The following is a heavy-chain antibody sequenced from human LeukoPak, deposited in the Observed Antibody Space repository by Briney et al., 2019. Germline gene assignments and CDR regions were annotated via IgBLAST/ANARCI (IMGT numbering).Heavy chain of an antibody. CDR1: GGSFSGYY. CDR2: INHSGST. V-gene: IGHV4-34*01. Sequence: SETLSLTCAVYGGSFSGYYWSWFRRPPGKGRRGLGKINHSGSTNYNPSLKSRVTISVDTSKNQFSLKLSSVTAADTAVYYCARVRRQQLVSVRYYFDYWGQGTLVTVSS. D-gene: IGHD6-13*01. J-gene: IGHJ4*02. CDR3: ARVRRQQLVSVRYYFDY.